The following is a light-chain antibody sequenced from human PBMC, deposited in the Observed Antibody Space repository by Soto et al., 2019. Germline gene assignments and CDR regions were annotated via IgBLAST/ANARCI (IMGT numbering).Light chain of an antibody. CDR2: DVT. J-gene: IGLJ1*01. CDR1: SSDVGDYNY. CDR3: SSYTSSSTYV. Sequence: QSVLTQPASVSGSPGQSITISCTGTSSDVGDYNYVSWYQQHPGKAPKLTIYDVTNRPSGVSNRFSGSKSGNTASLTISGLQSEDEADCYCSSYTSSSTYVFGTGTKVTVL. V-gene: IGLV2-14*03.